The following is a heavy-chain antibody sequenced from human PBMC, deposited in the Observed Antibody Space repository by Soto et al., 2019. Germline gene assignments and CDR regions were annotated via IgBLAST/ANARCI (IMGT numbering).Heavy chain of an antibody. CDR1: GFTFSSYA. J-gene: IGHJ1*01. Sequence: GGSLRLSCSASGFTFSSYAMHWVRQAPGKGLEYVSAISSNGGSTYYADSVKGRFTISRYNSKNTLYLQMSSLRAEDTAVYYCVKDEGIAAAGRNGGDFQHWGQGTLVTVSS. D-gene: IGHD6-13*01. CDR3: VKDEGIAAAGRNGGDFQH. V-gene: IGHV3-64D*09. CDR2: ISSNGGST.